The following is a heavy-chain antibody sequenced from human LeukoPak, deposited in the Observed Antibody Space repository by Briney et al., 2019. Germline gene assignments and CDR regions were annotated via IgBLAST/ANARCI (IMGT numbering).Heavy chain of an antibody. Sequence: ASVKVSCKASGYTFTSYFMHWVRQAPGQGLEWMGIINPSGGSTSYAQKFQGRVTMTRDTTTSTVYMELSSLRSEDTAVYYCARDPIPGIYGMDVWGQGTTVTVSS. V-gene: IGHV1-46*01. J-gene: IGHJ6*02. CDR3: ARDPIPGIYGMDV. CDR1: GYTFTSYF. D-gene: IGHD3-10*01. CDR2: INPSGGST.